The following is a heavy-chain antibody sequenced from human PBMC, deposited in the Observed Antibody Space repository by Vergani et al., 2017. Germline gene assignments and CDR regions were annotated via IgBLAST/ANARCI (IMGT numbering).Heavy chain of an antibody. CDR2: ISWNSTSI. Sequence: EVQLEESGGGLVLPGRSLRLSCVASGFTSAGYAMHWVRQAPGKGLEWVSGISWNSTSIGYADSVKGRFTISRDNAKNSLYLQMNRLRAEDTAVYYCAKDLGTSSGGVWFDPWGKGTLVTVSS. V-gene: IGHV3-9*02. J-gene: IGHJ5*02. CDR3: AKDLGTSSGGVWFDP. CDR1: GFTSAGYA. D-gene: IGHD6-6*01.